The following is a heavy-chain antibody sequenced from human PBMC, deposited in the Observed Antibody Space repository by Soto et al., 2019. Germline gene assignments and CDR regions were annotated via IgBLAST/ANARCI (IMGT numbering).Heavy chain of an antibody. V-gene: IGHV3-23*01. CDR3: AKKQYSGYDYYGMDV. J-gene: IGHJ6*02. CDR1: GFTFSSYA. D-gene: IGHD1-26*01. CDR2: ISGSGGST. Sequence: GGSLRLSCAASGFTFSSYAMSWVRQAPGKGLEWVSAISGSGGSTYYADSVKGRFTISRDNPKNTLYLQMNSLRAEDTAVYYCAKKQYSGYDYYGMDVWGQGTTVTVSS.